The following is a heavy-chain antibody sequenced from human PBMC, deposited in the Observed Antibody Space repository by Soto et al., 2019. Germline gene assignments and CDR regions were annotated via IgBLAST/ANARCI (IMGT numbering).Heavy chain of an antibody. CDR2: IDWDHDE. CDR1: GLSIIGSGMR. D-gene: IGHD3-22*01. CDR3: PRPPGVQDDTSGSANSFYV. J-gene: IGHJ3*01. V-gene: IGHV2-70*04. Sequence: SRPTPVNPTQTLTLTCSFSGLSIIGSGMRVSSLRQPPGKALEWLARIDWDHDECYRTSLRSRLTISKDSSNNHVVLALSSMAPVDTATYYCPRPPGVQDDTSGSANSFYVCGRGTRGTV.